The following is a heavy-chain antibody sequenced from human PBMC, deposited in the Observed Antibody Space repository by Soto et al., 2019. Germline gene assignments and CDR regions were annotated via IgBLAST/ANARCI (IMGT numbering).Heavy chain of an antibody. Sequence: QVQLVQSGAEVKKPGSSVKVSCKASGGTFSSYAISWVRQAPGQGLEWMGGIIPIFGKANYAQKIEGRVTITADESTSTVYMELSSLRSEDTAVYYCARVWGPTGAFDIWGQGTMVTVSS. J-gene: IGHJ3*02. CDR3: ARVWGPTGAFDI. CDR2: IIPIFGKA. V-gene: IGHV1-69*01. D-gene: IGHD1-26*01. CDR1: GGTFSSYA.